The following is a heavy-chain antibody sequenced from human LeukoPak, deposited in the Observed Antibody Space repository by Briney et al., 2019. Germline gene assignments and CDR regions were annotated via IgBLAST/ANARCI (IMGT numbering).Heavy chain of an antibody. CDR2: INHSGST. D-gene: IGHD3-10*01. CDR1: GGSFSGYY. J-gene: IGHJ6*03. CDR3: ARVYGSGSYSKERYYYYYMDV. V-gene: IGHV4-34*01. Sequence: SETLSLTCAVYGGSFSGYYWSWIRQPPGKGLEWIGEINHSGSTNYNPSLKSRFIISVDTSKNQFSLKLSSVTAADTAVYYCARVYGSGSYSKERYYYYYMDVWGKGTTVTVSS.